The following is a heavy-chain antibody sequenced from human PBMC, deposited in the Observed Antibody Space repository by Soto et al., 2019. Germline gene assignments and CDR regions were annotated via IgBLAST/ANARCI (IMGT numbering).Heavy chain of an antibody. Sequence: TGGALRLSCAAPGFTFYDYALHRVRQAPGKGLEWVSAISGSGGSTYYADSVKGRFTISRDNSKNTLYLQMNSLRAEDTAVYYCATQITMIVPNADYWGQGQWSPLL. CDR3: ATQITMIVPNADY. CDR1: GFTFYDYA. J-gene: IGHJ4*02. D-gene: IGHD3-22*01. V-gene: IGHV3-23*01. CDR2: ISGSGGST.